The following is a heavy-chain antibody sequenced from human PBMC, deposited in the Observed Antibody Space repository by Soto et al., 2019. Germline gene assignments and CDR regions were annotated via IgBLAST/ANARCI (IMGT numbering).Heavy chain of an antibody. CDR2: IYYSGST. Sequence: QLQLQESGPGLVKPSETLSLTCTVSGGSISSSSYYWRWIRQPPGKGLEWIVSIYYSGSTYYNPSLKSRVTISVDTSKNQFSLKLSSVTAADTAGYYCARLPDYGDYYYYGMDVWGQGTTVTVSS. CDR1: GGSISSSSYY. V-gene: IGHV4-39*01. CDR3: ARLPDYGDYYYYGMDV. D-gene: IGHD4-17*01. J-gene: IGHJ6*02.